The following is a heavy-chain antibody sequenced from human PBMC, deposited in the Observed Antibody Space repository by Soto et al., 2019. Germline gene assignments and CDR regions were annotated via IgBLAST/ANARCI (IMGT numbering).Heavy chain of an antibody. V-gene: IGHV3-7*01. CDR2: IKQDGSDK. Sequence: EVQLVESGGGVVQPGGSLRLSCAASGFTFSSYWMSWARQAPGKGLEWVANIKQDGSDKYYVDSVKGRFTISRDKAKNSLFFQMNSLTAEDVAVYYCARVIWTGGSWYFQDWGQGTLVTVSS. D-gene: IGHD2-15*01. CDR3: ARVIWTGGSWYFQD. J-gene: IGHJ1*01. CDR1: GFTFSSYW.